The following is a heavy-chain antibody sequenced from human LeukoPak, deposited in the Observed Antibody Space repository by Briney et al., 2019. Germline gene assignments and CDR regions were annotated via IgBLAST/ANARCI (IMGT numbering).Heavy chain of an antibody. V-gene: IGHV3-15*01. CDR1: GIAFNEAW. CDR3: SPGCAGSTSCYRDYHI. J-gene: IGHJ3*02. D-gene: IGHD4-17*01. CDR2: IKTKVHGGTI. Sequence: PGGSLRLSCAASGIAFNEAWMTWVRQPPGKGLEWVGRIKTKVHGGTIDYAAPVKGSFIISRDDSKNMLYLEMNGLKSEDTGLYYCSPGCAGSTSCYRDYHIWGQGTMVTVSS.